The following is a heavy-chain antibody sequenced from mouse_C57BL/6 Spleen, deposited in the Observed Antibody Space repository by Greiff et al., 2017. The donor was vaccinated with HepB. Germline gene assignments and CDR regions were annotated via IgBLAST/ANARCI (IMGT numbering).Heavy chain of an antibody. J-gene: IGHJ4*01. CDR2: INPNNGGT. V-gene: IGHV1-22*01. CDR1: GYTFTDYN. CDR3: ARNGRGGPHYYAMDY. D-gene: IGHD1-1*02. Sequence: EVQLQQSGPELVKPGASVKMSCKASGYTFTDYNMHWVKQSHGKSLEWIGYINPNNGGTSYNQKFKGKATLTVNKSSSTAYMELRSLTSEDSAVYYCARNGRGGPHYYAMDYWGQGTSVTVSS.